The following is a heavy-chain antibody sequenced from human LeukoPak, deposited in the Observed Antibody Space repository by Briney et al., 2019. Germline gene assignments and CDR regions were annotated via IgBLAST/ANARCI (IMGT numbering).Heavy chain of an antibody. V-gene: IGHV1-18*01. Sequence: ASVKVSCKASGYTFTTYGISWVRQAPGQGLEWMGWVSGNNGNTNYAQKLQGRVTMTTDTSTNTAYMELRSLRSDDTAVYYCARDFYHICTNWYDVFEVWVQETMVSVFS. CDR1: GYTFTTYG. D-gene: IGHD1-1*01. CDR2: VSGNNGNT. CDR3: ARDFYHICTNWYDVFEV. J-gene: IGHJ3*01.